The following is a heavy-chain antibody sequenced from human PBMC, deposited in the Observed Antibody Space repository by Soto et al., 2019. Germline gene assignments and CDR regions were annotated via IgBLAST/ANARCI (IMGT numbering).Heavy chain of an antibody. CDR3: AKDLNYYDSSYEYFQH. Sequence: EVQLLESGGGLVQPGGSLRLSCAASGFTFSSYAMSWVRQAPGKGLEWVSAISGSGGSTYYADYVKGRFTISRDNSKNTLYLQMNSLSAEDTAVYYCAKDLNYYDSSYEYFQHWGQGTLVIVSS. CDR2: ISGSGGST. V-gene: IGHV3-23*01. CDR1: GFTFSSYA. D-gene: IGHD3-22*01. J-gene: IGHJ1*01.